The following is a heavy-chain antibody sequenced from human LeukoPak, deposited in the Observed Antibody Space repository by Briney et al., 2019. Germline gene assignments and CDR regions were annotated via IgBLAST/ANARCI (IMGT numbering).Heavy chain of an antibody. V-gene: IGHV1-2*02. CDR3: VRDHYCSSTSCYTIFDY. J-gene: IGHJ4*02. D-gene: IGHD2-2*02. CDR1: GYTFTGYY. Sequence: ASVKVSCKASGYTFTGYYMHWVRQAPGQGLEWMGWISPNSGGTNYAQKFQGRVTMTRDASISTAYMELSRLRSDDTAVYYCVRDHYCSSTSCYTIFDYWGQGTLVTVSS. CDR2: ISPNSGGT.